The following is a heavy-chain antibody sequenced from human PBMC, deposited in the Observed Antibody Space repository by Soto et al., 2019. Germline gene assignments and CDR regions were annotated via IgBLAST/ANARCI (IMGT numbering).Heavy chain of an antibody. CDR1: GFTVRSNY. J-gene: IGHJ6*03. CDR3: ARDFMSTVNSGYCDMDV. CDR2: IYSGGTT. D-gene: IGHD1-26*01. Sequence: EVQLVESGGGLVQPGGSLRLSCVVSGFTVRSNYMSWVRQAPGKGLEWVSVIYSGGTTYNADSVKGRFTISRDNSKNTLYLHMNSLRGEDTAVYYCARDFMSTVNSGYCDMDVWGKGTTVTVSS. V-gene: IGHV3-66*01.